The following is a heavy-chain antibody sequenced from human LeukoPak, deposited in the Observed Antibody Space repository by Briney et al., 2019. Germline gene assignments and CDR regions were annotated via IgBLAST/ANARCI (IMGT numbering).Heavy chain of an antibody. V-gene: IGHV1-2*02. D-gene: IGHD6-13*01. J-gene: IGHJ5*02. Sequence: ASVKVSCKASGYTFTGYYIHWVRQAPGQGLEWMGWINPNSGGTNYAQKFQGRVTMTRDTSISTAYMELSRLRSEDTAVYYCARDISRLEYSSSWSQFDPWGQGTLVTVSS. CDR3: ARDISRLEYSSSWSQFDP. CDR1: GYTFTGYY. CDR2: INPNSGGT.